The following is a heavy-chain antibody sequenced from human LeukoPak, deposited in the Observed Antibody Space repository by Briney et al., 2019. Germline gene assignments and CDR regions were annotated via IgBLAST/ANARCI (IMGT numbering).Heavy chain of an antibody. CDR1: GFTFSDYY. Sequence: GGSLRLSCAASGFTFSDYYMSWIRQAPGKGLEWVSYISSSGSTIYYADSVKGRFTISRDNAKNSLYLQMNSLRAEDTALYYCAKDLVVNYYGSGSYGRGFDYWGQGTLVTVSS. D-gene: IGHD3-10*01. V-gene: IGHV3-11*01. J-gene: IGHJ4*02. CDR3: AKDLVVNYYGSGSYGRGFDY. CDR2: ISSSGSTI.